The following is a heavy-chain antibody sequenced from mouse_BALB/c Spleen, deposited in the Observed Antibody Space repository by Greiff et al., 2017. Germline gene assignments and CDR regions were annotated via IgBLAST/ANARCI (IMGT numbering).Heavy chain of an antibody. CDR3: ARHGNGSHNFDY. CDR1: GFTFSSYG. Sequence: VQLQQSGGDLVKPGGSLKLSCAASGFTFSSYGMSWVRQTPDKRLVWVATFSSGGNYTYYPDSVKGRFTISRDNAKNTLYLQLSSLKSEDTAMSYCARHGNGSHNFDYWGQGTSLTVSS. J-gene: IGHJ2*02. CDR2: FSSGGNYT. V-gene: IGHV5-6*01.